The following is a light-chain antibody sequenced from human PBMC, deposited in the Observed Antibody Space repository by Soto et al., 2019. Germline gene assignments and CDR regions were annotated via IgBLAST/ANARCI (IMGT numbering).Light chain of an antibody. Sequence: DIQMTQSPSTLSGSVGDRVTITCRASQTISSWLAWYQQKPGKAPKLLIYKASTLKSGVPSRFSGSGSGTEFTLPISSLQPDDFATDYCQDYNSYSEAFGQGTRWIS. CDR1: QTISSW. V-gene: IGKV1-5*03. CDR3: QDYNSYSEA. CDR2: KAS. J-gene: IGKJ1*01.